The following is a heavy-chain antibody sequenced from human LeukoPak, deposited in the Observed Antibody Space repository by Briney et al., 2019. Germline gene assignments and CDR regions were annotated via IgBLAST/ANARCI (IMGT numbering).Heavy chain of an antibody. CDR3: ASYPSWYGFYYGMDV. Sequence: GGSLRLSCAASGFTSSSYWMSWVRQAPGKGLEWVANIKQDGSEKYYVDSVKGRFTISRDNAKNSLYLQMNSLRAEDTAVYYCASYPSWYGFYYGMDVWGQGTTVTVSS. V-gene: IGHV3-7*01. CDR2: IKQDGSEK. D-gene: IGHD6-13*01. J-gene: IGHJ6*02. CDR1: GFTSSSYW.